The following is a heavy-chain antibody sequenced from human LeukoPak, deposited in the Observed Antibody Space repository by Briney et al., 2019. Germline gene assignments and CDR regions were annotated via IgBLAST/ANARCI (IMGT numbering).Heavy chain of an antibody. D-gene: IGHD3-22*01. Sequence: PGGSLRLSCAASGFTFSSYSMNWVRQAPGKGLEWVSSISNSSSYIYYADSLKGRFTISRDNAKNSLYLQMNSLRAEDTAVYYCARSYYYDSSGYYYVDYWGQGTLVTVSS. CDR1: GFTFSSYS. V-gene: IGHV3-21*01. CDR2: ISNSSSYI. J-gene: IGHJ4*02. CDR3: ARSYYYDSSGYYYVDY.